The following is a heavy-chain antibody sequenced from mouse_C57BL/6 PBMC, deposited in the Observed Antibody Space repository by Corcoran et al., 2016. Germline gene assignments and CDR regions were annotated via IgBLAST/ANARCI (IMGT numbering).Heavy chain of an antibody. CDR2: IYPGDGDT. CDR1: GYAFSSYW. J-gene: IGHJ2*01. CDR3: VLITTVVDDC. V-gene: IGHV1-80*01. D-gene: IGHD1-1*01. Sequence: QVQLQQSGAELVKPGASVKISCKASGYAFSSYWMNWVKQRPGKGLEWIGQIYPGDGDTNYNGKFRGKATLTADKSSSTAYMQLSCLTSEDSSVYDCVLITTVVDDCCCQGTTPTVSS.